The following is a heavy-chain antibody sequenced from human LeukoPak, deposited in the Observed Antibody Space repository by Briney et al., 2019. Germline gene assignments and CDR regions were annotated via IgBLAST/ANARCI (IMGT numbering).Heavy chain of an antibody. D-gene: IGHD3-22*01. J-gene: IGHJ4*02. V-gene: IGHV4-38-2*01. CDR2: IYHSGST. CDR1: GYSISSGYY. CDR3: ARWGDSSRYYFLHFDY. Sequence: PSETLSLTCAVSGYSISSGYYWGWIRQPPGKGLEWIGSIYHSGSTYYNPSLKSRVTISVDTSKNQFSLKLSSVTAADTAVYYCARWGDSSRYYFLHFDYWGQGTLVTVSS.